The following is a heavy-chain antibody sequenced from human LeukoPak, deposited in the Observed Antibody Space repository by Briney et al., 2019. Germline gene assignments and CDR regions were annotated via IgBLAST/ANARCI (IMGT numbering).Heavy chain of an antibody. J-gene: IGHJ5*02. Sequence: SGGSLRLSCAASGFTFITYSMNWVRQAPGKGLEWVSYISSSGSTIYYADSVKGRFTISRDNAKNSLYLQMNSLRAEDTAVYYCARVADDFWSGYQLNWFDPWGQGTLVTVSS. D-gene: IGHD3-3*01. CDR1: GFTFITYS. CDR3: ARVADDFWSGYQLNWFDP. CDR2: ISSSGSTI. V-gene: IGHV3-48*04.